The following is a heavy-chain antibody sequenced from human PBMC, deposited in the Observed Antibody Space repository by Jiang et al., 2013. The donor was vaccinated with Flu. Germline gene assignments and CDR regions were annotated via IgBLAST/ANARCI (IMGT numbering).Heavy chain of an antibody. CDR3: ARQAATTTQLDY. V-gene: IGHV4-39*01. CDR1: GGSISNSNYY. Sequence: LLKPSETLSLTCTVSGGSISNSNYYWGWIRQPPGEGLEWIGSISYSGSTYYNPSLKSRVTISVDTSKNQFSLKLSSVTAADTAVYYCARQAATTTQLDYWGQGTLVTVSS. D-gene: IGHD5-24*01. J-gene: IGHJ4*02. CDR2: ISYSGST.